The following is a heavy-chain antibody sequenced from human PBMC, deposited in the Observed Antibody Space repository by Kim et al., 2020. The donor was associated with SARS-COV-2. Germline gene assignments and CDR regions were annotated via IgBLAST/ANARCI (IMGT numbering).Heavy chain of an antibody. D-gene: IGHD3-10*01. CDR1: GLSFDDSA. Sequence: GRSLRLSCAASGLSFDDSAMNWVRQAPGKGLEWVAVISYDGRNKDYADSVKGRFSISRDNSKSTLSLQMNSLRVEDTAVYYCARGNYYESVSLSDYYNGMDVWGQGTTVTVSS. V-gene: IGHV3-30-3*01. CDR2: ISYDGRNK. J-gene: IGHJ6*02. CDR3: ARGNYYESVSLSDYYNGMDV.